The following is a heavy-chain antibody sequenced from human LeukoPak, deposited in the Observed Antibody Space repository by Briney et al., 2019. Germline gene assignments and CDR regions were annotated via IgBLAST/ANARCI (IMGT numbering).Heavy chain of an antibody. CDR1: GFIFSNYG. CDR3: ASLSRPQSSSWDLDDH. D-gene: IGHD6-13*01. CDR2: ISYDGSNK. V-gene: IGHV3-30*03. J-gene: IGHJ4*02. Sequence: GGSLRLSCAASGFIFSNYGMHWVRQAPGKGLEWVAVISYDGSNKYYADSVQGRFSISRDNSRNMLYLQMNSLRVDDTAVYYCASLSRPQSSSWDLDDHWGRGTLVTVSS.